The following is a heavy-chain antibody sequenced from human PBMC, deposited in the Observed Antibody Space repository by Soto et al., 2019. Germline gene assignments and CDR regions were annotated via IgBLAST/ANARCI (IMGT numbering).Heavy chain of an antibody. CDR2: MNLNSGNT. CDR3: ARVVNDYGDYESY. CDR1: GYTFTSYD. Sequence: QVQLVQSGAEVKKPGASVKVSCKASGYTFTSYDINWVRQATGQGLEWMGWMNLNSGNTGYAQKFQVRVTMTRNTSISTAYMELSSLRSEDTAVYYCARVVNDYGDYESYWGQGTLVTVSS. V-gene: IGHV1-8*01. J-gene: IGHJ4*02. D-gene: IGHD4-17*01.